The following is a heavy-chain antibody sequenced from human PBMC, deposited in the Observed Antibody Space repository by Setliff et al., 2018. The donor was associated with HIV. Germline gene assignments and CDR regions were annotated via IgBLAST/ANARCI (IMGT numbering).Heavy chain of an antibody. D-gene: IGHD6-13*01. CDR1: GFTFSSYA. V-gene: IGHV3-23*01. J-gene: IGHJ3*02. CDR2: ISNNGGKT. CDR3: ANEGAAGDDAFDI. Sequence: GGSLRLSCAASGFTFSSYAMTWVRQAPGKGLEWVSSISNNGGKTYYADSEKGRFTISRDNSKNTLYLQMNSLRAADTAVYYCANEGAAGDDAFDIWGQGTMVTVSS.